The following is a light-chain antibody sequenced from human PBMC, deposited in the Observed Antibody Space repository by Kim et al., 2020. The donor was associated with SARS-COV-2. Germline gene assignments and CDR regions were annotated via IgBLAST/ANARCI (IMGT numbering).Light chain of an antibody. CDR2: DVT. CDR1: SSDVCGYNY. J-gene: IGLJ3*02. CDR3: SSYTSNSTVV. V-gene: IGLV2-14*01. Sequence: QSALTQPASVSGSPGQSITISCTGTSSDVCGYNYVSWYQQFPGKAPKLMIYDVTKRPSGVSNRFSGSKSGNTASLTISGLQAEDEADYYCSSYTSNSTVVFGGGTQLTVL.